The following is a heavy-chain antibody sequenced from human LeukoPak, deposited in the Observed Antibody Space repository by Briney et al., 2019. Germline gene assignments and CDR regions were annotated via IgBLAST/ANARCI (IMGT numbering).Heavy chain of an antibody. CDR2: ISSSGSTI. V-gene: IGHV3-11*04. D-gene: IGHD3-22*01. Sequence: GGSLRLSCAASGFTFSDYYMSWIRQAPGKGLEWVSYISSSGSTIYYADSVKGRFTISRDNAKNSLFLQMNSLRVEDTAVYYCARDFPYYYDTSGYYHDYWGQGTLITVSS. CDR3: ARDFPYYYDTSGYYHDY. J-gene: IGHJ4*02. CDR1: GFTFSDYY.